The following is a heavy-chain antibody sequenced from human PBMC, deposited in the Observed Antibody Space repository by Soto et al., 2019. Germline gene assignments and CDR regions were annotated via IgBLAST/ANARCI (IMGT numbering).Heavy chain of an antibody. V-gene: IGHV3-30*18. CDR1: GFTFRSYG. Sequence: QVQLVESGGGVVQPGTSLRLSCAASGFTFRSYGMHWVRQAPGKGLEWLAVISNDGSNKYLADSVKGRLALSRDNSRNPLYLQINSLRVEDTTVYFCGKDTLDCSGGDCPLYCYYGMDVWGQGTTVTVSS. D-gene: IGHD2-15*01. CDR3: GKDTLDCSGGDCPLYCYYGMDV. CDR2: ISNDGSNK. J-gene: IGHJ6*02.